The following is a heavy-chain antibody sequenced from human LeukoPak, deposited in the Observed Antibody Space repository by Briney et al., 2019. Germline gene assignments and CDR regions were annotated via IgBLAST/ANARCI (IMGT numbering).Heavy chain of an antibody. V-gene: IGHV3-7*01. J-gene: IGHJ4*02. D-gene: IGHD2-15*01. CDR1: GFTFSRYW. Sequence: GGSLRLSCAASGFTFSRYWMNWVRQAPGKGLEWVANIKQDGSEKYYVDSVKGRFTISRDNAKNSLYLQMNSLRAEDTAVYYCARNSCPSGSCYDNRGYFDYWGQGTLVTVSS. CDR2: IKQDGSEK. CDR3: ARNSCPSGSCYDNRGYFDY.